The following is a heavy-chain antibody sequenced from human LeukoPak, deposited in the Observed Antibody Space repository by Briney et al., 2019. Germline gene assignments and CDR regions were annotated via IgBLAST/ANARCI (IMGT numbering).Heavy chain of an antibody. CDR3: ARDKVIASAGTPNWFDP. CDR2: ISAYDGNT. V-gene: IGHV1-18*01. D-gene: IGHD2-21*01. CDR1: GYTFTHFG. Sequence: GASVRASCKASGYTFTHFGISWVRQAPGQGLEWMGWISAYDGNTNYLQKFQGRITLTTDTATTTAYMELRSLRSDDTAVYYCARDKVIASAGTPNWFDPWGQGTLVTVSS. J-gene: IGHJ5*02.